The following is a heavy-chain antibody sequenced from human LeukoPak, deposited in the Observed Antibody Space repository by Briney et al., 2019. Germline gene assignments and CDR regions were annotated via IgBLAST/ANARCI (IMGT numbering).Heavy chain of an antibody. CDR1: GFTLSSYW. V-gene: IGHV3-7*01. D-gene: IGHD3-22*01. Sequence: GGSLRLSCAASGFTLSSYWMTWVRQAPGKGLEWVANIKQDGSEKYYVDSVKGRFTISRDNAKNSLYLQMNSLRAEDTAVYYCARGGYDSSGYRIEDYWGQGTLVTVSS. CDR2: IKQDGSEK. J-gene: IGHJ4*02. CDR3: ARGGYDSSGYRIEDY.